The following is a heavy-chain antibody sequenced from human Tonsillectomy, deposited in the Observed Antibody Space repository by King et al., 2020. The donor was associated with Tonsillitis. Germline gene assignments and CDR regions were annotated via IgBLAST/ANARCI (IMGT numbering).Heavy chain of an antibody. V-gene: IGHV5-51*01. CDR3: ARQEGDCTTTSCYLERMDV. Sequence: VQLVESGAEVKKPGESLKISCKGSGYSFTSFWIGWVRQMPGKGLEWMGIIYPTDSYTRYSPSFQGQVTISADKSITTAYLQWSSLKASDTAMYYCARQEGDCTTTSCYLERMDVWGQGTTVTVSS. J-gene: IGHJ6*02. CDR2: IYPTDSYT. CDR1: GYSFTSFW. D-gene: IGHD2-2*01.